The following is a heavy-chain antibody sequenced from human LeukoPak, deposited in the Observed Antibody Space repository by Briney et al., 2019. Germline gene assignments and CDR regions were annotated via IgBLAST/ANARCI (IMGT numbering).Heavy chain of an antibody. Sequence: SQTLSLTCTVSGGSISSGGYYWSCIRQHPGKGLEWIGYIYYSGSTYYNPSLKSRVTISVDTSKNQFSLKLSSVTAADTAVYYCGRAGSGYAFDYWGQGTLVTVSS. J-gene: IGHJ4*02. CDR3: GRAGSGYAFDY. CDR1: GGSISSGGYY. V-gene: IGHV4-31*03. D-gene: IGHD3-22*01. CDR2: IYYSGST.